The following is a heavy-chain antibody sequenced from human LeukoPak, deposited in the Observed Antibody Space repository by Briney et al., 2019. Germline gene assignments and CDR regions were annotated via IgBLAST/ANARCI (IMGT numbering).Heavy chain of an antibody. J-gene: IGHJ4*02. CDR1: GCSISPYY. D-gene: IGHD3-16*01. Sequence: SETLTLTCSVSGCSISPYYWTWIRQPPGKGLEWIAYISYSGTTNYNPSIKSRVTISLDTSKNQFPLKLTSVTAADTAVYYCAREIGGRTWEYFDYWGQGALVTVSS. V-gene: IGHV4-59*01. CDR2: ISYSGTT. CDR3: AREIGGRTWEYFDY.